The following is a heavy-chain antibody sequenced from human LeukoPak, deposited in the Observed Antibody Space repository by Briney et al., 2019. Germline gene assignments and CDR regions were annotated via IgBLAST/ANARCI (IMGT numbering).Heavy chain of an antibody. V-gene: IGHV1-18*01. CDR1: GYTFTSYG. J-gene: IGHJ4*02. CDR2: ISAYNGNT. D-gene: IGHD3-10*01. CDR3: ARTARYSVLLCFGELFDFDY. Sequence: ASVKVSCKASGYTFTSYGISWVRQAPGQGLEWMGWISAYNGNTNYAQKLQGRVTMTTDTSTSTAYMELRSLRSDDTAVYYCARTARYSVLLCFGELFDFDYWGQGTLVTVSS.